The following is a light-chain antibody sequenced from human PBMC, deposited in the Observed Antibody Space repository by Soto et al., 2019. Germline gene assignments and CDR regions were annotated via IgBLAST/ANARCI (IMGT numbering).Light chain of an antibody. CDR3: MQALQSLT. Sequence: DIVMTQSPLNMPVTPGEPASISCRSSQSLLYNNTYNYLDWYVQKPGQSPPLLIYFGSNRAPGVPDRFSGSGSGTDFTLKINRVEAEDVGTYYCMQALQSLTFGQGTRLEIK. CDR2: FGS. J-gene: IGKJ5*01. V-gene: IGKV2-28*01. CDR1: QSLLYNNTYNY.